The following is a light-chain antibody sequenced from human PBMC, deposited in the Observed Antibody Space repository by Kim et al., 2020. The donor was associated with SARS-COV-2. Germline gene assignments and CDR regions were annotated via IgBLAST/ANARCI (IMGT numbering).Light chain of an antibody. CDR2: WAS. CDR1: QTVLYNSNNKNY. J-gene: IGKJ2*01. V-gene: IGKV4-1*01. Sequence: ATINCKSSQTVLYNSNNKNYLAWYQQKPGQPPKLLIYWASTRESGVPDRFTGSGSGTDFTLTISSLQAEDVAVYYCKQYYGAHAYTFGQGTRLEI. CDR3: KQYYGAHAYT.